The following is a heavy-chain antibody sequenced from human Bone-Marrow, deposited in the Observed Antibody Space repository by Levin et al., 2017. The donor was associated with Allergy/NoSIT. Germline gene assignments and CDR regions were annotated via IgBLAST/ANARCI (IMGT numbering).Heavy chain of an antibody. Sequence: QPGGSLRLSCAASGFTFDDYAMHWVRQAPGKGLEWVSGISWNSGSIGYADSVKGRFTISRDNAKNSLYLQMNSLRAEDTALYYCAKDGRPYGSGTPSWYFDLWGRGTLVTVSS. CDR1: GFTFDDYA. J-gene: IGHJ2*01. D-gene: IGHD3-10*01. CDR3: AKDGRPYGSGTPSWYFDL. CDR2: ISWNSGSI. V-gene: IGHV3-9*01.